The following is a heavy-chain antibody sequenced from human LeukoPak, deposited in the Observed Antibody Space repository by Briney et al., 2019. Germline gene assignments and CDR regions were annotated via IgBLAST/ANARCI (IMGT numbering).Heavy chain of an antibody. CDR3: ARDHRNSLVSDYGMDV. CDR1: GGSISSYY. J-gene: IGHJ6*02. V-gene: IGHV4-59*01. D-gene: IGHD1-14*01. Sequence: PSETLSLTCTVSGGSISSYYWSWIRQPPGKGLEWIGYIYYSGSTNYNPSLKSRVTISVDTSKNQFSLKLSSVTAADTAMYYCARDHRNSLVSDYGMDVWGQGTTVTVSS. CDR2: IYYSGST.